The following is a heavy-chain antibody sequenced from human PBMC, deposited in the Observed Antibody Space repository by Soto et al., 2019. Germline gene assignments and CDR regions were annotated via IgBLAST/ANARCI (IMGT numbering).Heavy chain of an antibody. CDR2: IYWDDDK. J-gene: IGHJ5*02. CDR1: WLSLSSSRVG. CDR3: AHRREVRSSSWTYNWFDA. D-gene: IGHD2-2*01. Sequence: SGPTLGNPTQTLTLTCTFSWLSLSSSRVGVAWIRQPPGKALEWLAVIYWDDDKRYSPSLQSRLTITKDTSKNQVVLTMTNMDPVDTATYYCAHRREVRSSSWTYNWFDAWGQGTLVTVSS. V-gene: IGHV2-5*02.